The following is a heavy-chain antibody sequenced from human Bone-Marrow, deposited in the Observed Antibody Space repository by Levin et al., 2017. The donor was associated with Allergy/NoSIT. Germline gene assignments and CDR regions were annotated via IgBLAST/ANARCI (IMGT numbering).Heavy chain of an antibody. CDR1: GGSIRRGDYY. CDR3: ARGVGTVTT. CDR2: IYYTGSS. D-gene: IGHD4-17*01. Sequence: SQTLSLTCTVSGGSIRRGDYYWSWIRQSPGKGLEWIGYIYYTGSSYYNPSLKSRVTISIETSRTQFSLRLTSVTAADAAVYYCARGVGTVTTWGQGTLVTVSS. J-gene: IGHJ5*02. V-gene: IGHV4-30-4*01.